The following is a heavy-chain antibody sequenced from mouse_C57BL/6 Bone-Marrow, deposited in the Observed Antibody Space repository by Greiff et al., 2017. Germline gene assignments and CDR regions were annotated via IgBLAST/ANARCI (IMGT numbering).Heavy chain of an antibody. Sequence: VQLKESGAELVRPGASVKLSCTASGFNIKDDYMHWVKQRPEQGLEWIGWIDPENGDTEYASKFQGKATITADTSSNTAYLQLSSLTSEDTAVYYCTTGVYYYGSSHWGQGTLVTVSA. CDR1: GFNIKDDY. V-gene: IGHV14-4*01. J-gene: IGHJ3*01. CDR3: TTGVYYYGSSH. CDR2: IDPENGDT. D-gene: IGHD1-1*01.